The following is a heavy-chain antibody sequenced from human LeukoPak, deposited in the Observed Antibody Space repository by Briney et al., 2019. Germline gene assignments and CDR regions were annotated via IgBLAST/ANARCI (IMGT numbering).Heavy chain of an antibody. CDR1: GFTFSSYA. D-gene: IGHD5-12*01. V-gene: IGHV3-23*01. CDR3: AKGSGYHTTYYFDY. J-gene: IGHJ4*02. Sequence: PGGSLRLSCAASGFTFSSYAMSWVRQAPGKGLEWVSAISGSGGSTYRADSVKGRFTISRDNSKNTLYLQMNSLRAEDTAVYYCAKGSGYHTTYYFDYWGQGTLVTVSS. CDR2: ISGSGGST.